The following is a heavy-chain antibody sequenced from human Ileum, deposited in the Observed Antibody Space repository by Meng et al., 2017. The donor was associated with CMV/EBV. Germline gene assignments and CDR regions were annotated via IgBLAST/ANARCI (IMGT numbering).Heavy chain of an antibody. D-gene: IGHD5-18*01. J-gene: IGHJ5*02. Sequence: GESLKISCAASGFTFSSYSMNWVRQAPGKGLEWVSSITSSSGTIYYADSVKGRFTIFRDNAKNSLHLQMNSLRADDTAVYYCARDLQLRTWGQGTLVTVSS. CDR3: ARDLQLRT. CDR1: GFTFSSYS. V-gene: IGHV3-48*04. CDR2: ITSSSGTI.